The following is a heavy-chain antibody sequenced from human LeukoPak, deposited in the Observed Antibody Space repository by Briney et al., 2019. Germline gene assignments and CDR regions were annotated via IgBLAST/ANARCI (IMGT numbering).Heavy chain of an antibody. CDR1: GFTFSSYA. J-gene: IGHJ3*02. Sequence: TGGSLRLSCAASGFTFSSYAMSWVRQAPGKGLEWVSAISGSGGSTYYADSVKGRFTISRDNSKNTLYLQMNSLRAEDTAVYYCAKEGDGDHDGPGAFDIWGQGTMVTVSS. V-gene: IGHV3-23*01. CDR2: ISGSGGST. D-gene: IGHD4-17*01. CDR3: AKEGDGDHDGPGAFDI.